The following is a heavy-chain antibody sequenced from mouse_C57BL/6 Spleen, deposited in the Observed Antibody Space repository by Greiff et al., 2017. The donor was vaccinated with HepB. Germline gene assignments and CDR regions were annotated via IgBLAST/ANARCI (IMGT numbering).Heavy chain of an antibody. Sequence: EVKLVESGGDLVKPGGSLKLSCAASGFTFSSYGMSWVRQTPDKRLEWVATISSGGSYTYYPDSVKGRFTISRDNAKNTLYLQMSSLKSEDTAMYYCARHPLDDYYAMDYWGQGTSVTVSS. CDR3: ARHPLDDYYAMDY. J-gene: IGHJ4*01. CDR2: ISSGGSYT. V-gene: IGHV5-6*01. CDR1: GFTFSSYG.